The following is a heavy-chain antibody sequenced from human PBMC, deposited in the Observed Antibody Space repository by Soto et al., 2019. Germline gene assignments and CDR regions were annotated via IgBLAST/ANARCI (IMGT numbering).Heavy chain of an antibody. CDR3: ARGWVVVAASRGPLDY. CDR1: GYTFTSYD. D-gene: IGHD2-15*01. CDR2: MNPNSGNT. V-gene: IGHV1-8*01. J-gene: IGHJ4*02. Sequence: ASVKVSCKASGYTFTSYDINWVRQATGQGLEWMGWMNPNSGNTGYAQKFQGRVTMTRNTSISTAYMELSSLRSEDTAVYYCARGWVVVAASRGPLDYWGQGTLVTVSS.